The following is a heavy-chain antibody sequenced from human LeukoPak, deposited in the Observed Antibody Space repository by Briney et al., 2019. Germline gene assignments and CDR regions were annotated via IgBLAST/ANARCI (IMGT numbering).Heavy chain of an antibody. CDR1: GFTFSSYW. CDR3: ARDMRSWYYYGMDV. D-gene: IGHD2-2*01. J-gene: IGHJ6*02. V-gene: IGHV3-7*01. CDR2: IKQDGSEK. Sequence: GGSLRLSCAASGFTFSSYWMSWVRQAPGKGLEWVANIKQDGSEKYYVDSVKGRFTISRDNAKNSLYLQMNSLRAEDTAVYYCARDMRSWYYYGMDVWGQGTTVTVSS.